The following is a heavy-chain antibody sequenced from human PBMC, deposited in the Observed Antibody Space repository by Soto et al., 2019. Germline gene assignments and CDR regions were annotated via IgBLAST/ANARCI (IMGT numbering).Heavy chain of an antibody. D-gene: IGHD6-13*01. V-gene: IGHV1-46*01. CDR3: ARDPLRIAAAGTGQWFDP. CDR2: INPSGGST. J-gene: IGHJ5*02. CDR1: GYTFTSYY. Sequence: ASVKVSCKASGYTFTSYYMHWVRHAPGQGLEWMGIINPSGGSTSYAQKFQGRVTMTRDTSTSTVYMELSSLRSEDTAVYYCARDPLRIAAAGTGQWFDPWGQGTLVTVSS.